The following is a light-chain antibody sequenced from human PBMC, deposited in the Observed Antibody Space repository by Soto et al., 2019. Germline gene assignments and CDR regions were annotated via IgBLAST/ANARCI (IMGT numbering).Light chain of an antibody. CDR1: QTILYSSTNKNY. CDR2: WAS. J-gene: IGKJ2*01. V-gene: IGKV4-1*01. Sequence: DIAMTQSPDSLAVSLGERATINCKSSQTILYSSTNKNYLAWYQQKPGQPPKLLIYWASTRGSGVPDRFSGSGSGTDFTLTISSLQAEDVAVYYCQQYYSTPYTFGQGTRLQIK. CDR3: QQYYSTPYT.